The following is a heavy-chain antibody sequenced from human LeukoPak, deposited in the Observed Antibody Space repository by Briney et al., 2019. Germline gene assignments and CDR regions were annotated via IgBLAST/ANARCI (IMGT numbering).Heavy chain of an antibody. D-gene: IGHD6-19*01. V-gene: IGHV3-30*02. CDR1: GFTFSSYG. CDR2: IRYDGSNK. CDR3: AKDPSSGWYDDY. Sequence: GGSLRLSCAASGFTFSSYGMHWVRQAPGKGLEWVAFIRYDGSNKYYADSVKGRFTTSRDNSKNTLYLQMNSLRVEDTAVYYCAKDPSSGWYDDYWGQGTLVTVSS. J-gene: IGHJ4*02.